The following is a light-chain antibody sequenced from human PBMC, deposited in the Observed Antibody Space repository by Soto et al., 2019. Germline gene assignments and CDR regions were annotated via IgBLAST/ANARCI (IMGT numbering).Light chain of an antibody. V-gene: IGKV3-11*01. CDR1: QFVSSR. Sequence: EIVVTQSPASLSGSPGERVTLSCRASQFVSSRLAWYQQRPGQVPRLLIYDTSNRATGIPDRFSGSGSGTDFTLTISSLEPEDFAVYYCQQRSNWPITFGQGTRLEI. J-gene: IGKJ5*01. CDR2: DTS. CDR3: QQRSNWPIT.